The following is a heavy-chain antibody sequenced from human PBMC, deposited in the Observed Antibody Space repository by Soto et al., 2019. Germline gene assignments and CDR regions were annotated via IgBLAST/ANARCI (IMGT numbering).Heavy chain of an antibody. V-gene: IGHV1-69*14. CDR3: PGPIRCVGSAYGMAV. Sequence: QVQLVQSGAEVKKPGSSVKVSCKASGGTFSSYAISWVRQAPGQGLEWMGGIIPIFGTANYAQKFQGRVTITADNSTSTSYLERSSRSSEARAAYSWPGPIRCVGSAYGMAVRAKGPTATAS. CDR2: IIPIFGTA. CDR1: GGTFSSYA. D-gene: IGHD3-10*01. J-gene: IGHJ6*04.